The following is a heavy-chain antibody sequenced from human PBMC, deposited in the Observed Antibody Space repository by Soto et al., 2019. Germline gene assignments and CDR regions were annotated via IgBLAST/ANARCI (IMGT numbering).Heavy chain of an antibody. Sequence: XXSLRLSCAASGFTFSSSAMRWVRQAPGKGLEWVSTISGSDGSTYYADSVKGRFTISRDNSKNTLYLQMNSLRAEDTAVYYCAKEYSSGWYYFDYWGQGTLVTVSS. CDR1: GFTFSSSA. D-gene: IGHD6-19*01. CDR2: ISGSDGST. V-gene: IGHV3-23*01. CDR3: AKEYSSGWYYFDY. J-gene: IGHJ4*02.